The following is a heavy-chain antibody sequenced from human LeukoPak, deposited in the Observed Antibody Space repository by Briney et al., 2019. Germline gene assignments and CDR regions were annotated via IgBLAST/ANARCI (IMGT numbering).Heavy chain of an antibody. Sequence: ALVKVSCKASGGTFSSYAISWVRQAPGQGLEWMGGIIPIFGTANYAQKFQGRVTITTDESTSTAYMELSSLRSEDTAVYYCARRGTVSGSYDHHFDYWGQGTLVTVSS. D-gene: IGHD1-26*01. V-gene: IGHV1-69*05. CDR3: ARRGTVSGSYDHHFDY. J-gene: IGHJ4*02. CDR2: IIPIFGTA. CDR1: GGTFSSYA.